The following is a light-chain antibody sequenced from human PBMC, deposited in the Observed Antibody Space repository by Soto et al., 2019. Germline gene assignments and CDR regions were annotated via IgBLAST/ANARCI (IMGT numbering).Light chain of an antibody. J-gene: IGLJ2*01. CDR3: SSYTSSSHVV. Sequence: QCVLTQPASVSGSPGQSITISCTGTSSDVGGYNYVSWYQQHPGKAPKLMIYEVSNRPSGVSNRFSGSKSGNTASLTISGLQAEDEADYYCSSYTSSSHVVFGGGTKLTVL. CDR1: SSDVGGYNY. V-gene: IGLV2-14*01. CDR2: EVS.